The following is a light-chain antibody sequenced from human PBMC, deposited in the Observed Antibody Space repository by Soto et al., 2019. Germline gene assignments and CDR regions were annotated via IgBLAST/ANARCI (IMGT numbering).Light chain of an antibody. Sequence: EIVLTQSPGTLTLSPGERATLPCRASQNISSSYFAWYQQKPGQAPRLLMYGASSRATGIPDRFSGSGSGTDFTLTISRLEPEDFTVYYCQQYGSSPITFGQGTRLEIK. CDR2: GAS. CDR1: QNISSSY. J-gene: IGKJ5*01. CDR3: QQYGSSPIT. V-gene: IGKV3-20*01.